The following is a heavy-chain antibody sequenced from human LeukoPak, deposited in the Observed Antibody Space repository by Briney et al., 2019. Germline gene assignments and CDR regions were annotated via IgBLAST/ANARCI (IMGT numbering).Heavy chain of an antibody. CDR3: AREQWLYGQGAFDI. Sequence: PGGSLRLSCAASGFTFSSYAMSWVRQAPGKGLEWVSAISGSGGSVHYADSVKGRFTISRDSSKNTLNLQMNSLRADDTALYDCAREQWLYGQGAFDIWGQGTVVTVSS. CDR2: ISGSGGSV. CDR1: GFTFSSYA. J-gene: IGHJ3*02. D-gene: IGHD6-19*01. V-gene: IGHV3-23*01.